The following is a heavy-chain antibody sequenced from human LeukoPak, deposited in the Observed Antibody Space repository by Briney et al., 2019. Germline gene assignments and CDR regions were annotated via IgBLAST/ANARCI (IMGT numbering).Heavy chain of an antibody. Sequence: PGGSLRPSCAASGFTFINAWMSWVRQAPGKGLEWVGRIKSKSDGETTDYAAPVKGRFTISRDDLDKMVYLQMDSLKTEDTAIYYCTTDWGLPNCGGDCYLPWGQGTLVTVSS. V-gene: IGHV3-15*01. D-gene: IGHD2-21*02. CDR2: IKSKSDGETT. CDR3: TTDWGLPNCGGDCYLP. CDR1: GFTFINAW. J-gene: IGHJ5*02.